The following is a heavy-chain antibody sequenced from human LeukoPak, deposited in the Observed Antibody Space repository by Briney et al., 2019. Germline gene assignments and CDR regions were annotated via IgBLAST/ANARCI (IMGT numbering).Heavy chain of an antibody. D-gene: IGHD1-26*01. CDR3: ARDGLPATYVRWRYFDY. Sequence: ASVTVSFKASGYTFTNYYMHWVRQAPGQGLEGMGVINPSGGSTSYAQKFQGRVTITRDMSTSTVYMELSSLRSEDTAVYYCARDGLPATYVRWRYFDYWGQGTLVTVSS. V-gene: IGHV1-46*01. J-gene: IGHJ4*02. CDR2: INPSGGST. CDR1: GYTFTNYY.